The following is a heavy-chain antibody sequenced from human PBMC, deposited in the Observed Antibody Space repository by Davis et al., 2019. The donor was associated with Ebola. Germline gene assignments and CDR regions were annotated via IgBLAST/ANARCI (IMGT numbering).Heavy chain of an antibody. CDR1: GYTFTSYD. CDR2: ISAYNGNT. CDR3: ARGRGHYEYSGGDY. V-gene: IGHV1-18*01. J-gene: IGHJ4*02. D-gene: IGHD2-21*01. Sequence: ASVKVSCKASGYTFTSYDINWVRQAPGQGLEWMGWISAYNGNTNYAQNLQGRVTMTTDTSTSTAYMELRSLRSEDTAVYYCARGRGHYEYSGGDYWGQGTQVTVSS.